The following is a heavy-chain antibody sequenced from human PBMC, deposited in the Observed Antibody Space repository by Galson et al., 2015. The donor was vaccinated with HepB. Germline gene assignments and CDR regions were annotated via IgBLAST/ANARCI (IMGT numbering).Heavy chain of an antibody. J-gene: IGHJ5*02. D-gene: IGHD3-3*01. V-gene: IGHV3-48*02. CDR3: ARSPPKLRFLEAEWFDP. CDR1: GFAFSSYN. CDR2: ISSSGSTI. Sequence: SLRLSCAASGFAFSSYNMNWVRQAPGKGLEWVSYISSSGSTIYYADSVKGRFTISRDNAKQSLYLQMNSLRDEDSAVYYCARSPPKLRFLEAEWFDPWGQGTLVTVSS.